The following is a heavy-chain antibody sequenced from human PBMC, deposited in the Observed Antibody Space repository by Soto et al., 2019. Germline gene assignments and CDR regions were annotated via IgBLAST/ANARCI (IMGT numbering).Heavy chain of an antibody. CDR1: GYTFTSYG. Sequence: ASVKVSCKASGYTFTSYGISWVRQAPGQGLEWMGWISAYNGNTNYAQKLQGRVTMTTDTSTSTAYMELRSLRSDDTAVYYCARDQPPEYSSSSYFDYWGQGTLVTVSS. J-gene: IGHJ4*02. CDR3: ARDQPPEYSSSSYFDY. V-gene: IGHV1-18*01. D-gene: IGHD6-6*01. CDR2: ISAYNGNT.